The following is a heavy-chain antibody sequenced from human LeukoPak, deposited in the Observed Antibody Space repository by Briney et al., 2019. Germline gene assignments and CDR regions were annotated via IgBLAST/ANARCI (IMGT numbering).Heavy chain of an antibody. J-gene: IGHJ4*02. CDR3: ARGPLPAGYGDYPFDY. Sequence: ASVKVSCKASGYTLTELSMHWVRQAPGKGLEWMGGFDPEDGETIYAQKFQGRVTMTEDTSTDTAYMELSSLRSEDTAVYYCARGPLPAGYGDYPFDYWGQGTLVTVSS. CDR2: FDPEDGET. V-gene: IGHV1-24*01. CDR1: GYTLTELS. D-gene: IGHD4-17*01.